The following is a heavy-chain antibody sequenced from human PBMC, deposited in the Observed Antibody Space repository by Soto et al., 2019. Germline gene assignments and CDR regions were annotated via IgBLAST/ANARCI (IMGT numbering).Heavy chain of an antibody. D-gene: IGHD3-22*01. J-gene: IGHJ4*02. Sequence: GGSLRLSCAASGFTFSSYAMSWVRQAPGKGLEWVSAISGSGGSKYYADSVKGRFTISRDNSKNTLYLQMNSLRAEDTAVYYCAKDFPSRNYYDSRRTRYWGQGTLVTVSS. CDR2: ISGSGGSK. CDR3: AKDFPSRNYYDSRRTRY. V-gene: IGHV3-23*01. CDR1: GFTFSSYA.